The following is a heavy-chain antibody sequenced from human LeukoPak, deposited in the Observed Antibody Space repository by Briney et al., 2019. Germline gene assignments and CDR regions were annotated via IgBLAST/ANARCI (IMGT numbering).Heavy chain of an antibody. Sequence: GXXLRLSCAASGFTFSDLYMDWVRQAPGKGLEWVGRTRNKPNSYTTEYAASAKGRFTISRDDSKNSLYLQMNSLKTEDTAVYYCVRDYYESSGSTYYFDYWGQGTLVTVSS. CDR3: VRDYYESSGSTYYFDY. D-gene: IGHD3-22*01. CDR1: GFTFSDLY. J-gene: IGHJ4*02. V-gene: IGHV3-72*01. CDR2: TRNKPNSYTT.